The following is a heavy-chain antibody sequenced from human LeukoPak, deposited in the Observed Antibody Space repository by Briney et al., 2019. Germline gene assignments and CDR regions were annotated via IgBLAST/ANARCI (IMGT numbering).Heavy chain of an antibody. CDR2: IDPNSGGT. CDR1: GYIFTDYY. Sequence: ASVKVSCKASGYIFTDYYVHWIRQAPRQGLEWMGWIDPNSGGTHHAPNFQGRATMTRDTSSSTVYMDLSRLRSADTAIYYCARSRTPFYYYGMHVWGLGTSVTVSS. V-gene: IGHV1-2*02. CDR3: ARSRTPFYYYGMHV. D-gene: IGHD1-1*01. J-gene: IGHJ6*02.